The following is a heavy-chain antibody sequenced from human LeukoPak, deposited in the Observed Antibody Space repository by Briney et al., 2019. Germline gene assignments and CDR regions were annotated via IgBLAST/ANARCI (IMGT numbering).Heavy chain of an antibody. V-gene: IGHV3-53*01. D-gene: IGHD3-22*01. CDR3: ARGHDSSGYYLGY. CDR1: GFTVSSNY. J-gene: IGHJ4*02. CDR2: IYSGGNT. Sequence: GGSLRLSCAASGFTVSSNYMSWVRQAPGKGLEWVSVIYSGGNTYYADSVKGRFTISRDNSKNTLYLQMNSLRAEDTAVYYCARGHDSSGYYLGYWGQGTLVTVSS.